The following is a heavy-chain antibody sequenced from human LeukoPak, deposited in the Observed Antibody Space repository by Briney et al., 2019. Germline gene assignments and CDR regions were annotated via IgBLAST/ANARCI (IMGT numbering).Heavy chain of an antibody. CDR2: ISSSSSYI. V-gene: IGHV3-21*01. Sequence: GGSLRLSCAASGFTFSSYSMNWVRQAPGEGLEWVSSISSSSSYIYYADSVKGRFTISRDNAKNSLYLQMNSLRAEDTAVYYCARDGPSGVDAFDIWGQGTMVTVSS. J-gene: IGHJ3*02. CDR3: ARDGPSGVDAFDI. D-gene: IGHD3-10*01. CDR1: GFTFSSYS.